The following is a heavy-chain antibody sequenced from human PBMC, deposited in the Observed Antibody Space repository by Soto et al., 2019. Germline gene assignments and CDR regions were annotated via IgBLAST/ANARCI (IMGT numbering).Heavy chain of an antibody. D-gene: IGHD3-3*01. J-gene: IGHJ6*02. V-gene: IGHV1-24*01. CDR1: GYTLTELS. Sequence: ASVKVPCKVSGYTLTELSMHWVRQAPGKGLEWMGGFDPEDGETIYAQKFQGRVSMTEDTSTDTAYMELSSLRSEDTAVYYCATSLDPITIFGVVRNYYYGMDVWGQGTTVTVSS. CDR3: ATSLDPITIFGVVRNYYYGMDV. CDR2: FDPEDGET.